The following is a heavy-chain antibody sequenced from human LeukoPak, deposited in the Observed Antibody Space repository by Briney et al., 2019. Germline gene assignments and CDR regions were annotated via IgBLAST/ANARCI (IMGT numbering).Heavy chain of an antibody. CDR1: GFTFRSYG. CDR3: AKEEVISGNHGVYFDY. V-gene: IGHV3-30*02. J-gene: IGHJ4*02. Sequence: PGGSLRLSCAASGFTFRSYGMHWVRQAPGKGLEWVAFIRYDGNSNYYADSVKGRFTIYRDNSRSTLYLQMNSLRAEDTAVYYCAKEEVISGNHGVYFDYWGQGTLVTVSS. D-gene: IGHD3-22*01. CDR2: IRYDGNSN.